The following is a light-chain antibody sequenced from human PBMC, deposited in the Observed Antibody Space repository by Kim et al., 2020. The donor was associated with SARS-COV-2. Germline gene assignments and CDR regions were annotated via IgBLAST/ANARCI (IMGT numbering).Light chain of an antibody. CDR2: NNN. Sequence: QRVTISCSGSNSNIGTNAINWYQQLPATAPKLLIYNNNQRPSGGPDRFSGSKSGTSATLAISGLQSEDEADYYCAAWDDSLNGSWVFGGGTRLTVL. J-gene: IGLJ3*02. CDR1: NSNIGTNA. CDR3: AAWDDSLNGSWV. V-gene: IGLV1-44*01.